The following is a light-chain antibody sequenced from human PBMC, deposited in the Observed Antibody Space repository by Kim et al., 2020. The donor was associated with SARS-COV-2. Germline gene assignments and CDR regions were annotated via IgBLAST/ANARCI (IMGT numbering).Light chain of an antibody. CDR3: SSYTSSSTVV. V-gene: IGLV2-14*03. Sequence: PSSTISWTGTSSDVGGYTYVSWYQQHPGKAPKLMIYDVSKRPSGVSNRFSGSKSGNTASLTISGLQAEDEADYHCSSYTSSSTVVFGGGTQLTVL. CDR2: DVS. J-gene: IGLJ2*01. CDR1: SSDVGGYTY.